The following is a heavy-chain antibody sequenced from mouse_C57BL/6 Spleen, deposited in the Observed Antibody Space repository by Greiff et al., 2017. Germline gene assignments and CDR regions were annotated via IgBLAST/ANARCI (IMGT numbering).Heavy chain of an antibody. CDR3: ARSLYSNKTMDY. D-gene: IGHD2-5*01. J-gene: IGHJ4*01. CDR1: GSTFTSYW. Sequence: QVKLQQPGAELVKPGASVKLSCKASGSTFTSYWMHWVKQRPGQGLEWSRMIHPNSGSTNYNEKFNSKTTLTVDKSSSTAYMQLSSLTSEDSSVCDWARSLYSNKTMDYGGQGTSVTVSS. V-gene: IGHV1-64*01. CDR2: IHPNSGST.